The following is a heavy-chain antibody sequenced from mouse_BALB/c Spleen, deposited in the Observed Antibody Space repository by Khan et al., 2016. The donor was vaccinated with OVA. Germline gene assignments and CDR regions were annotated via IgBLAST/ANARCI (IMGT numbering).Heavy chain of an antibody. D-gene: IGHD2-3*01. V-gene: IGHV1S137*01. CDR2: ISTYSGNT. J-gene: IGHJ2*01. CDR3: ERPAYDGYYDY. CDR1: GYTFTDYA. Sequence: QVQLKQSGPELVRPGVSVKISCKGSGYTFTDYAIYWVKQSHAKSLEWIGLISTYSGNTNYNQKFKGKATMTVDKSSSTAYMELARLTSEESAICFCERPAYDGYYDYWGQGTTLTVSS.